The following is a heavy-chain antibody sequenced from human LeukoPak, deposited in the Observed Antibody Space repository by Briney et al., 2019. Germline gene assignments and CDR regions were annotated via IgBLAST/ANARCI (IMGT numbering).Heavy chain of an antibody. V-gene: IGHV3-43*01. CDR1: GFTFDDYT. J-gene: IGHJ6*03. Sequence: PGGSLRLSCAASGFTFDDYTMHWVRQAPGKGLEWVSLISWDGGSTYYADSVKGRFTISRDNSKNTLYLQMHSLRAEDTALYYCAKPVIPSAYQGTYYMDVWGKGTTVTVSS. CDR2: ISWDGGST. CDR3: AKPVIPSAYQGTYYMDV. D-gene: IGHD3-16*01.